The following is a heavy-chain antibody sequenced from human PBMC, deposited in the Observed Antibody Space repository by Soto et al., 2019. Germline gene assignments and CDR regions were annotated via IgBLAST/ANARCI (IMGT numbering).Heavy chain of an antibody. D-gene: IGHD6-19*01. CDR1: GFSFSAYG. V-gene: IGHV3-48*01. CDR2: ISGSSSTI. CDR3: ASYIAVASFDY. Sequence: EVQLVESGGGLVQPGGSLRLSCAASGFSFSAYGMNWVRQAPGRGLEWVSYISGSSSTIYYADSVKGRFTISRDNAKNSLYLQMISLRAEDTAVYYCASYIAVASFDYWGQGTLVTVSS. J-gene: IGHJ4*02.